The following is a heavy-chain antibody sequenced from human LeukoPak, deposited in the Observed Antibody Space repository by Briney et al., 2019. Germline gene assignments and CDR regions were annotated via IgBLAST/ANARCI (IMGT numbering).Heavy chain of an antibody. D-gene: IGHD1-1*01. CDR3: ARDGRANWFDP. V-gene: IGHV3-48*04. J-gene: IGHJ5*02. CDR1: GFSFSTYS. Sequence: PGGSLRLSCVASGFSFSTYSMNWVRQAPGKGLEWVSYISSGSRTIYYADSVKGRFTISRDNAKNSLYLQMNSLRAEDTAVYYCARDGRANWFDPWGQGTLVTVSS. CDR2: ISSGSRTI.